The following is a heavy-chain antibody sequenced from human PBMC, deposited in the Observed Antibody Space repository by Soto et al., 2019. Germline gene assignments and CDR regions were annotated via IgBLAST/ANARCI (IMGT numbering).Heavy chain of an antibody. D-gene: IGHD3-22*01. V-gene: IGHV4-31*03. Sequence: QVQLQESGPGLVKPSQTLSLTCTVSGGSISSGGYYWSWIRQHPGKGLEWIGYIYYSGSTYYNPSLKSRVTISVDTSKNQFSLKLSSVTAADTAVYYCAREPERGYYDSSGVIDYWGQGTLVTVSS. J-gene: IGHJ4*02. CDR1: GGSISSGGYY. CDR3: AREPERGYYDSSGVIDY. CDR2: IYYSGST.